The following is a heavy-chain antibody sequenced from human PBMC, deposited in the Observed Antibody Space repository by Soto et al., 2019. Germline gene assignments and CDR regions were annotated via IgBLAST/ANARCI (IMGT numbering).Heavy chain of an antibody. D-gene: IGHD6-19*01. CDR1: GFTFSSYW. Sequence: EVQLVESGGGLVQPGGSLRLSCAASGFTFSSYWLSWVRQAPGKGLEWVANINEYGSEKYYVDSLKGRFTISRDNSKNIVYLQMNSLRGEDTAVYYCARGSSGWSEGGYWGQGALVTVSS. CDR2: INEYGSEK. J-gene: IGHJ4*02. CDR3: ARGSSGWSEGGY. V-gene: IGHV3-7*05.